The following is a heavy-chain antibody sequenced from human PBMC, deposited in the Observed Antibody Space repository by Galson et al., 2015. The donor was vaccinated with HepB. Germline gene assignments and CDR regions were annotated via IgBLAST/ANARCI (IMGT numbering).Heavy chain of an antibody. CDR1: GFTFSSYG. CDR2: IRYDGSNK. J-gene: IGHJ3*02. D-gene: IGHD3-22*01. CDR3: AKGDYYDSSGYLDAFDI. Sequence: SLRLSCAASGFTFSSYGMHWVRQAPGKGLEWVAFIRYDGSNKYYADSVKGRFTISRDNSKNTLYLQMNSLRAEDTAVYYCAKGDYYDSSGYLDAFDIWGQGTMATVSS. V-gene: IGHV3-30*02.